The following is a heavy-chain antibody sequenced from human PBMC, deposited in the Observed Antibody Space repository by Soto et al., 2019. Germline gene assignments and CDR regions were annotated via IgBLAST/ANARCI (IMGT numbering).Heavy chain of an antibody. Sequence: GGSLRLSCAASGFTFSNYGMHWVRQAPGKGLEWVAVISYDGGNKYYADSVKGRFTISRDNSKNTLFLQMNSLRAEDMAVYYCAKDWGGVGATMFYYYYYGMDVWGQGT. CDR3: AKDWGGVGATMFYYYYYGMDV. CDR2: ISYDGGNK. V-gene: IGHV3-30*18. D-gene: IGHD1-26*01. J-gene: IGHJ6*02. CDR1: GFTFSNYG.